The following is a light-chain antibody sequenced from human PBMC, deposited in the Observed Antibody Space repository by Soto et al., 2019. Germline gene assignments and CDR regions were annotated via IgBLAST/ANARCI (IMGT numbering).Light chain of an antibody. CDR3: QERSKWPSLS. CDR1: QSVSTY. CDR2: DAS. Sequence: EIVLIQSPASLSLSAGERATLSCRASQSVSTYFAWYQHKAGQAPRLLIYDASNRASGVPARFSGSGSETDFTLTIDSLEPEDSAIYFCQERSKWPSLSFGGGTKVEIK. V-gene: IGKV3-11*01. J-gene: IGKJ4*01.